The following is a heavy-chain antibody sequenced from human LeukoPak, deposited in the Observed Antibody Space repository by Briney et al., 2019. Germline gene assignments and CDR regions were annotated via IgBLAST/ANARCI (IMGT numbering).Heavy chain of an antibody. Sequence: GGSLRLSCAASGFTFSSYWMHWVRQAPGKGLEWVATISSDGSAKYYADSVQGRFTISRDNSKNTLDLQMNSLRLDDTAVYYCAKGLNGNWFDPWGQGTLVIVSS. CDR3: AKGLNGNWFDP. CDR2: ISSDGSAK. J-gene: IGHJ5*02. V-gene: IGHV3-30*18. CDR1: GFTFSSYW.